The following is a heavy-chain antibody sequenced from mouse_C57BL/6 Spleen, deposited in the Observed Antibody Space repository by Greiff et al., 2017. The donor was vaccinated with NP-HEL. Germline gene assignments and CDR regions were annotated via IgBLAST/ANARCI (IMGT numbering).Heavy chain of an antibody. CDR2: IYPGDGDT. CDR3: ARRWSYYFDY. CDR1: GYAFSSYW. D-gene: IGHD1-1*02. V-gene: IGHV1-80*01. Sequence: VQLQQSGAELVKPGASVKISCKASGYAFSSYWMNWVKQRPGKGLEWIGQIYPGDGDTNYNGKFKGKATLTADNSSSTAYMQLSSLTSEDSAVYFCARRWSYYFDYWSQGTTLTVAS. J-gene: IGHJ2*01.